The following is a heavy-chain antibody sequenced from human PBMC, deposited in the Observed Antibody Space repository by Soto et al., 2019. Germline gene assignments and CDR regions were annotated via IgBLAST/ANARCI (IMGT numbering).Heavy chain of an antibody. Sequence: GGALRISCEATVLTFSHYAMHWVGQAPGKGLEWVAVISYDGSDKYYADSVKGRFTISRDNSKNTLYVQMNSLRTDDTAVYYCAKDYPVVAATHPNYGMDVWGHGTTVTVSS. CDR1: VLTFSHYA. V-gene: IGHV3-30*18. D-gene: IGHD2-15*01. CDR2: ISYDGSDK. CDR3: AKDYPVVAATHPNYGMDV. J-gene: IGHJ6*01.